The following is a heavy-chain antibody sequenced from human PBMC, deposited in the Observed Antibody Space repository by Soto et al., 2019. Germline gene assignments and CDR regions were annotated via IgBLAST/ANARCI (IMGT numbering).Heavy chain of an antibody. Sequence: QAQLVQSGPEVKRPGSSFTVSCATSGYTFSDEYLHWVRQAPGQGLEWVAWIHPKSGSTFYAQRLQGRVSVTSDTAGFTAYLEMTSLTSDDTAVYYCAKSRSQWLSSLHDWGQGSLITVSS. CDR3: AKSRSQWLSSLHD. CDR1: GYTFSDEY. J-gene: IGHJ4*02. D-gene: IGHD6-19*01. CDR2: IHPKSGST. V-gene: IGHV1-2*02.